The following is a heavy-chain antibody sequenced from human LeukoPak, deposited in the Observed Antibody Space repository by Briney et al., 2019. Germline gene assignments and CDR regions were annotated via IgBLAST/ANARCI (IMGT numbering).Heavy chain of an antibody. CDR1: GYTFTSYD. J-gene: IGHJ4*02. D-gene: IGHD5-12*01. V-gene: IGHV1-8*03. CDR2: MNPNSGNT. Sequence: ASVKVSCKASGYTFTSYDINWVRQATGQGLEWMGWMNPNSGNTGYAQKFQGRVTITRNTSISTAYMELSSLRSEDTAVYYCARVWGDIVAYFDYWGQGTLVTVSS. CDR3: ARVWGDIVAYFDY.